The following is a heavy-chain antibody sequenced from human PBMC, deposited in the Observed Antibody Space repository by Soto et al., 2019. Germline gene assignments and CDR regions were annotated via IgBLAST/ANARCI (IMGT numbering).Heavy chain of an antibody. CDR2: INAGNGNP. CDR3: AGCSYYYVSSGYCPDY. D-gene: IGHD3-22*01. Sequence: ASVKVSCKASGYTFANYAIHWVRQAPGQRLEWMGWINAGNGNPKYSQKFQDRVTISRDTSATTAYMEMSSLRSEDTAVYYCAGCSYYYVSSGYCPDYWGQGTLVTVSS. V-gene: IGHV1-3*01. CDR1: GYTFANYA. J-gene: IGHJ4*02.